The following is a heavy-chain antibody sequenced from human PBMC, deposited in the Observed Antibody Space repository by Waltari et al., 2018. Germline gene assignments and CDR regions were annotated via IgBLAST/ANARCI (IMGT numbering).Heavy chain of an antibody. J-gene: IGHJ4*02. Sequence: EVQLVESGGGLVQPGRSLRLSCAASGFTFDDYAMHWVRQAPGKGLEWVSGISWNSGSIGYADSVKGRFTISRDNAKNSLYLQMNSLRAEDTALYYCAKDTAEGAWSEGSIMDYWGQGTLVTVSS. V-gene: IGHV3-9*01. CDR2: ISWNSGSI. CDR3: AKDTAEGAWSEGSIMDY. D-gene: IGHD2-8*01. CDR1: GFTFDDYA.